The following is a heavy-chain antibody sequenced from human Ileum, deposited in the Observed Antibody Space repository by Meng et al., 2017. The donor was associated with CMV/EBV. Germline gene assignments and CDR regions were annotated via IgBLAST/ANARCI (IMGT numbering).Heavy chain of an antibody. CDR2: ISYDGNTK. V-gene: IGHV3-30-3*01. CDR1: GFTFRYHA. CDR3: AREGPDYDSSYFDF. D-gene: IGHD3-22*01. J-gene: IGHJ4*02. Sequence: VDLVGVGGGVVQPGGSLRLSWACSGFTFRYHAMHWVRQAPGKGLEWMAIISYDGNTKYADSVKGRFTISRDNFGDTLYLQMNSLTPGDTAVYFCAREGPDYDSSYFDFWGQGSLVTVSS.